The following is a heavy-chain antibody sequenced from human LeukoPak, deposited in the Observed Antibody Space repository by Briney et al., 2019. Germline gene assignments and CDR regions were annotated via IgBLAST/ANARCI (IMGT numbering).Heavy chain of an antibody. Sequence: GGSLRLSCAASGFTFSSYAMSWVRQAPGKGLEWVSAISGSGGTTYYADSVKGRFTISRDNSKNTLYLQMHSLTAEDTAVYYCAAPPHPSSSPYEDYYMDVWGKGTTVTISS. CDR2: ISGSGGTT. D-gene: IGHD6-13*01. CDR1: GFTFSSYA. J-gene: IGHJ6*03. CDR3: AAPPHPSSSPYEDYYMDV. V-gene: IGHV3-23*01.